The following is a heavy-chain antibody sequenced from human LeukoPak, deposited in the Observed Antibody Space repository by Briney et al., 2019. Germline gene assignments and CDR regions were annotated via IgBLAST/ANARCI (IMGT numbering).Heavy chain of an antibody. CDR1: GFTFSSYA. V-gene: IGHV3-23*01. CDR3: ARGIAAAGYYPYDY. D-gene: IGHD6-13*01. J-gene: IGHJ4*02. CDR2: ISGSGGST. Sequence: GGPLRLSCAASGFTFSSYAMTWVRQAPGKGLEWVSGISGSGGSTYYADSVKGRFTISRGNSENTLYLQMNSLRAEDTALYYCARGIAAAGYYPYDYWGQGTLVTVSS.